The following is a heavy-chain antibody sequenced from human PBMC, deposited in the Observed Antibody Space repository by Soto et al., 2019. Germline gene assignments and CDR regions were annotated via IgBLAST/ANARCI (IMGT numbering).Heavy chain of an antibody. CDR2: IRDDGSRT. V-gene: IGHV3-23*01. CDR1: GFSFSTFE. Sequence: EVQLLESGGGLVQPGGSLRLSCAASGFSFSTFEMSWVRQAPGRGLEWVSFIRDDGSRTYYADAVKGRFTISRDNSKHTLYLQMNSLTAEDTAVYACVKGGWLDFWGQGTLVTVSS. J-gene: IGHJ5*01. D-gene: IGHD3-16*01. CDR3: VKGGWLDF.